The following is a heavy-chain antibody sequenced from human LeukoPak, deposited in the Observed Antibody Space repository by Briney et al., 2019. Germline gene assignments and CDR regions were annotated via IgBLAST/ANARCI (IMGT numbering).Heavy chain of an antibody. CDR2: ISSSSSYI. Sequence: GGSLRLSCAASGFTVSSYSMNWVRQAPGKGLEWVSSISSSSSYIYYADSVKGRFTISRDNAKNSLYLQMNSLRAEDTAVYYCARDRLHYGEYEKTLDYWGQGTLVTVSS. CDR3: ARDRLHYGEYEKTLDY. D-gene: IGHD4-17*01. CDR1: GFTVSSYS. V-gene: IGHV3-21*01. J-gene: IGHJ4*02.